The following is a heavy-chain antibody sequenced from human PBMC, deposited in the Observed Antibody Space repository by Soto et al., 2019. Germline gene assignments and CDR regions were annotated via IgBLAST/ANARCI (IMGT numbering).Heavy chain of an antibody. CDR2: INAGNGNT. J-gene: IGHJ4*02. Sequence: GASVKVSCKASGYTFTNYAMHWVRQAPGQRLKWMGWINAGNGNTKYSQKFQGRVTITRDTSASTAYMELSSLRSEDTAVYYCARVAYYDSSGYGVDFDYWGQGTLVTVSS. D-gene: IGHD3-22*01. CDR1: GYTFTNYA. V-gene: IGHV1-3*01. CDR3: ARVAYYDSSGYGVDFDY.